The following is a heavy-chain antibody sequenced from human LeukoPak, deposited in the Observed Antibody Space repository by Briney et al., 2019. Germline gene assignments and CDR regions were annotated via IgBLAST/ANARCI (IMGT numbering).Heavy chain of an antibody. CDR1: GYTFTGYY. J-gene: IGHJ4*02. D-gene: IGHD3-22*01. V-gene: IGHV1-2*02. CDR3: ARDRDSSGWNYFDY. Sequence: EASVKVSCKASGYTFTGYYIHWVRQAPGQGLEWLGWINPSSGGTNYAQKFQDRLTMTRDTSISTAYMELSRLISDDSAVYYCARDRDSSGWNYFDYWGQGTLVTVSS. CDR2: INPSSGGT.